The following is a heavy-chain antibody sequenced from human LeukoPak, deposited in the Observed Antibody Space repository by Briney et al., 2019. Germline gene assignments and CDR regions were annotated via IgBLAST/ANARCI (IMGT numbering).Heavy chain of an antibody. CDR2: ISGSGGST. J-gene: IGHJ4*02. Sequence: GGSLRLSCAASGFTVSSNYMSWVRQAPGKGLEWVSAISGSGGSTYYADSVKGRFIISRDNSKNTLYLQMNSLRAEDTAVYYCAKLSQGSYGPFDYWGQGTLVTVSS. V-gene: IGHV3-23*01. CDR1: GFTVSSNY. CDR3: AKLSQGSYGPFDY. D-gene: IGHD5-18*01.